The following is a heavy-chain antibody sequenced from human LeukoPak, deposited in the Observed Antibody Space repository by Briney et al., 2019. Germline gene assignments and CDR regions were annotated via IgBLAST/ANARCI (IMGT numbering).Heavy chain of an antibody. CDR1: GYTFTSYD. Sequence: ASVKVSCKASGYTFTSYDINWVRQATGQGLEWMGWTNPNSGNTGYAQKFQGRVTITRNTSISAAYMELSSLRSDDTAVYYCARGDLVGADDTNFDYWGQGTLVTVSS. D-gene: IGHD1-26*01. CDR2: TNPNSGNT. J-gene: IGHJ4*02. V-gene: IGHV1-8*03. CDR3: ARGDLVGADDTNFDY.